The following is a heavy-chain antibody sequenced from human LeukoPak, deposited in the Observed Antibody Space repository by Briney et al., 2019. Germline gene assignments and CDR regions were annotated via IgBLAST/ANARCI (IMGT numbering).Heavy chain of an antibody. D-gene: IGHD3-22*01. CDR3: AKMGGHFYDSSTYVPNWFDH. V-gene: IGHV4-59*01. CDR1: GGSIRPNY. Sequence: NPSETLSLPCTVSGGSIRPNYWSGLRQAPQMGLEWMGYVYHSGRTNVGPGLKSRATISVDLSQNQISLKMTSATDPDTSLYCCAKMGGHFYDSSTYVPNWFDHWGQGILVTVSS. J-gene: IGHJ5*02. CDR2: VYHSGRT.